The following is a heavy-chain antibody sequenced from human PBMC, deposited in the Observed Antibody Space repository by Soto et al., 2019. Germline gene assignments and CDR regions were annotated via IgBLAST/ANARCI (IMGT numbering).Heavy chain of an antibody. CDR3: ASEFCSGGSCYSRIFDY. CDR2: ISSGSDYV. D-gene: IGHD2-15*01. Sequence: EVQLVESGGGLVKPGGSLRLSCAAFGFTFNTYAMHWVRHSPGKGLEWVAFISSGSDYVYYADSVKGRFTISRDNAKSSLYLQMNNLTDDDTALYCCASEFCSGGSCYSRIFDYWGQGSLVTVSS. J-gene: IGHJ4*02. CDR1: GFTFNTYA. V-gene: IGHV3-21*04.